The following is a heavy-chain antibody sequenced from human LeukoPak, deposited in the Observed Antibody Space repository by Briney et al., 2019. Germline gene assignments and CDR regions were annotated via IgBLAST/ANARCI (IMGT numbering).Heavy chain of an antibody. CDR1: GFTFANYA. CDR3: AKERGISYTYEFDY. Sequence: PGGSLRLSGAASGFTFANYAMTWFRKAPGKGLDWVSLISGSGSNTYYTDSVQGRFTISRDNSRNTLYLQMSSLRAEDTAIYYCAKERGISYTYEFDYWGQGALVTVSS. J-gene: IGHJ4*02. CDR2: ISGSGSNT. V-gene: IGHV3-23*01. D-gene: IGHD3-16*01.